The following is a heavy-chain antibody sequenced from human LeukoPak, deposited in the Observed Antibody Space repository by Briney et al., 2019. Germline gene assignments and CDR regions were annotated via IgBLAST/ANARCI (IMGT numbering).Heavy chain of an antibody. CDR1: GGSISSYY. J-gene: IGHJ3*02. V-gene: IGHV4-59*01. D-gene: IGHD1-26*01. Sequence: NPSETLSLTCTVSGGSISSYYWSWIRQPPGKGLEWIGYIYYSGSTNYNPSLKSRVTISVDTSKNQFSLKLSSVTAADTAVYYCARDGTLHAFDIWGQGTMVTVSS. CDR2: IYYSGST. CDR3: ARDGTLHAFDI.